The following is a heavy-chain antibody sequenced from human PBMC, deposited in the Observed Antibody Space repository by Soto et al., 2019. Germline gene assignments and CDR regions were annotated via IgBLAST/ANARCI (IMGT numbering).Heavy chain of an antibody. Sequence: GGSPRLSCAASGFTFSSYAMSWVRQAPGKGLEWVSAISGSGGSTYYADSVKGRFTISRDNSKNTLYLQMNSLRAEDTAVYYCAKGYYDSSGYSDKPFDYWGQGTLVTVSS. J-gene: IGHJ4*02. CDR1: GFTFSSYA. CDR3: AKGYYDSSGYSDKPFDY. CDR2: ISGSGGST. V-gene: IGHV3-23*01. D-gene: IGHD3-22*01.